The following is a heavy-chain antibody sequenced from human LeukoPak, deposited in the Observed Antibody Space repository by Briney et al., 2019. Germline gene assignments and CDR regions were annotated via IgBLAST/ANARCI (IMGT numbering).Heavy chain of an antibody. D-gene: IGHD6-13*01. Sequence: GGSLRLSCAASGFTFSSYGMHWVRQAAGKGLEWVAVIWYDGSNKYYADSVKGRFSTSRHNSNNTLYLQIHSLRAEDTAVYYCAKVGNRYSSSSYSDYCGQGTLFTVSS. J-gene: IGHJ4*02. V-gene: IGHV3-33*06. CDR2: IWYDGSNK. CDR3: AKVGNRYSSSSYSDY. CDR1: GFTFSSYG.